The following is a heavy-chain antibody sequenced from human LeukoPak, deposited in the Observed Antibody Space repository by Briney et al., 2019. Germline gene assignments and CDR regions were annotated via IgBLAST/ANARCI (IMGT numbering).Heavy chain of an antibody. V-gene: IGHV3-74*01. Sequence: GGSLRLSCAASGFTFTSYSMNWVRQAPGKGLVWVSRINSDGSSTSYADSVKGRFTISRDNAKNTLYLQMNSLRAEDTAVYYCARSGGSGWYGYWGQGTLVTVSS. J-gene: IGHJ4*02. CDR1: GFTFTSYS. CDR3: ARSGGSGWYGY. D-gene: IGHD6-19*01. CDR2: INSDGSST.